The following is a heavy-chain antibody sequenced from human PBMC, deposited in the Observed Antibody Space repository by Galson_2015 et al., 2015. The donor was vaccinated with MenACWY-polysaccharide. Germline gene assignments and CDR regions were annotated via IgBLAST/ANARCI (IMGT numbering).Heavy chain of an antibody. V-gene: IGHV1-8*01. CDR1: GYTFTAYD. J-gene: IGHJ4*02. CDR3: TRIIARKHTFVDS. D-gene: IGHD2-21*01. CDR2: MNPNSGNA. Sequence: SVKVSCKASGYTFTAYDINWVRQATGQGLEWMGWMNPNSGNAGYAQKFRGRLTMTRDTSTSTAYMELRMLRYDDTAVYYCTRIIARKHTFVDSWGQGTLV.